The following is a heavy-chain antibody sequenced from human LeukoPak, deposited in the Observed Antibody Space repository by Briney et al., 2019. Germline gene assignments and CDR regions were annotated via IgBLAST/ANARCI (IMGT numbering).Heavy chain of an antibody. Sequence: GGSLRLSCAASGFTFSSYAMSWVRQAPGKGLEWVSAISGSGGSTYYADSVKGRFTISRDNSKNTLYLQMNSLRAEDTAVYYCAKLIVGVLLWFGELYLDYWGQGTLVTVSS. CDR3: AKLIVGVLLWFGELYLDY. CDR1: GFTFSSYA. V-gene: IGHV3-23*01. J-gene: IGHJ4*02. CDR2: ISGSGGST. D-gene: IGHD3-10*01.